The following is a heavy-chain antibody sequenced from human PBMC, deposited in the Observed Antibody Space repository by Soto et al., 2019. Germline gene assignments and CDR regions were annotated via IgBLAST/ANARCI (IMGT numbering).Heavy chain of an antibody. CDR3: ARGDYDFWSGYYSTLNNWFDP. D-gene: IGHD3-3*01. V-gene: IGHV1-8*01. J-gene: IGHJ5*02. Sequence: QVQLVQSGAEVKKPGASVKVSCKASGYTFTSYDINWVRQATGQGLEWMGWMNPNSGNTGYAQKFQGRVTMTRNTSISTAYMELSSLRSEETAVYYCARGDYDFWSGYYSTLNNWFDPWGQGTLVTVSS. CDR2: MNPNSGNT. CDR1: GYTFTSYD.